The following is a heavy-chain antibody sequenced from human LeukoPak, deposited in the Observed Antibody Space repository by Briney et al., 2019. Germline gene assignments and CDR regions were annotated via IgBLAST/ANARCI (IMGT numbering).Heavy chain of an antibody. J-gene: IGHJ4*02. D-gene: IGHD4-17*01. CDR2: IIPIFGTA. Sequence: SVKVSCKASGGTFSSYAISWVRQAPGQGLEWMGGIIPIFGTANYAQKFQGRVTITADESTSTAYMELSSLRSEDTAVYYCARGTDQLRDPTYFDYWGQGTLVTVSS. CDR3: ARGTDQLRDPTYFDY. V-gene: IGHV1-69*13. CDR1: GGTFSSYA.